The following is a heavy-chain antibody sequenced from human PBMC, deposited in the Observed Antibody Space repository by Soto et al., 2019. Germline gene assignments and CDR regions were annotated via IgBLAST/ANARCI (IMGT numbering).Heavy chain of an antibody. V-gene: IGHV3-53*01. CDR2: IYSGGST. CDR3: ARHITMDPPLVY. J-gene: IGHJ4*02. D-gene: IGHD3-10*01. CDR1: GFTVGSNY. Sequence: EVQLVESGGDLIQPGGSLRLSCAASGFTVGSNYMSWVRQAPGKGLEWVSVIYSGGSTYYADSVKGRFTISRDNSKNTLYLQMNSLRAEDTAVYYCARHITMDPPLVYWGQGTLVTDSS.